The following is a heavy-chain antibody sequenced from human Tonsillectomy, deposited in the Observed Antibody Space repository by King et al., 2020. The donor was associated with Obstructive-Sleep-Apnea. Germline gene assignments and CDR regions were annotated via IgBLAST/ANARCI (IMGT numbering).Heavy chain of an antibody. J-gene: IGHJ4*02. D-gene: IGHD2-8*01. CDR3: AKDICTNGVCTYDY. Sequence: VQLVESGGGLVQPGGSLRLSCAASGFTFNSYAMNWVRQAPGKGLEWVSGVCGSGDNTFYADSVKGRFTISRDNSKRTLYLQMNNLGAEDTAVYYCAKDICTNGVCTYDYWGQGTLVTVSS. CDR1: GFTFNSYA. CDR2: VCGSGDNT. V-gene: IGHV3-23*04.